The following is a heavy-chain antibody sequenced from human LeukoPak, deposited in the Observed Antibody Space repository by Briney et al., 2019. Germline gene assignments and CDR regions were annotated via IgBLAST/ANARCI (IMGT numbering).Heavy chain of an antibody. V-gene: IGHV4-34*01. CDR2: INHSGST. J-gene: IGHJ4*02. CDR1: GGSFSGYY. D-gene: IGHD5-12*01. CDR3: ARRVATINAVFDY. Sequence: PSETLSLTCAVYGGSFSGYYWSWIRQPPGKGLEWIGEINHSGSTNYNPSLKSRVTISVDTSKNQFSLKLSSVTAADTAVYYCARRVATINAVFDYWGQGTLVTVSS.